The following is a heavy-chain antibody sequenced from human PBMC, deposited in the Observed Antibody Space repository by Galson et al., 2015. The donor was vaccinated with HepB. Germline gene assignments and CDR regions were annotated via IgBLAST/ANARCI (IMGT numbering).Heavy chain of an antibody. CDR3: TTDPLRGGSYFDWFDP. Sequence: SLRLSCAASGFTFSNAWMSWVRQAPGKGLEWVGRIKSKTDGGTTDYAAPVKGRFTISRDDSKNTLYLQMNSLKTEDTAVYYCTTDPLRGGSYFDWFDPWGQGTLVTVSS. D-gene: IGHD1-26*01. J-gene: IGHJ5*02. V-gene: IGHV3-15*01. CDR1: GFTFSNAW. CDR2: IKSKTDGGTT.